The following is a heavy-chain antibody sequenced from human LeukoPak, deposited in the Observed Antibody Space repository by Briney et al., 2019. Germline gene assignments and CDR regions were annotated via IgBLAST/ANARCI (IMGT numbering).Heavy chain of an antibody. J-gene: IGHJ6*03. Sequence: ASVKVSCKASGYTFTGYYMHWVRQAPGQGLEWMGWINPNSGGTNYAQKLQGRVTMTTDTSTSTAYMELSSLRSEDTAVYYCARALRGTEESPKGDYCSSTSCSPYYYYMDVWGKGTTVTVSS. D-gene: IGHD2-2*01. CDR2: INPNSGGT. CDR1: GYTFTGYY. V-gene: IGHV1-2*02. CDR3: ARALRGTEESPKGDYCSSTSCSPYYYYMDV.